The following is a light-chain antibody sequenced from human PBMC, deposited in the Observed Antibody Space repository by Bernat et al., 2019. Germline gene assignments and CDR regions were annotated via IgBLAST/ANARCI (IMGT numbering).Light chain of an antibody. CDR3: MQALQTPLT. J-gene: IGKJ4*01. CDR1: QSLLHSNGYNY. CDR2: LGS. V-gene: IGKV2-28*01. Sequence: DIVMTQSPLSLPVTPGEPASISCRSSQSLLHSNGYNYLDWYLQKPGQSAQLLIYLGSNLASGVPDRFSGSGSGTDFKLKISRVEAEDVGVYYCMQALQTPLTFGGGTKVEIK.